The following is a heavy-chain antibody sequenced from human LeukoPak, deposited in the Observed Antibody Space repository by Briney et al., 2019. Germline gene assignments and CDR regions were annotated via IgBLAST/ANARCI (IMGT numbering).Heavy chain of an antibody. CDR3: AKAHGSGSYDSLDY. D-gene: IGHD3-10*01. CDR2: ISSSSSYI. Sequence: GGSLRLSCAASGFTFSSYSMNWVRQAPGKGLEWVSSISSSSSYIYYADSVKGRFTISRDNAKNSLYLQVNSLRAEDTALYYCAKAHGSGSYDSLDYWGQGTLVTVSS. V-gene: IGHV3-21*04. CDR1: GFTFSSYS. J-gene: IGHJ4*02.